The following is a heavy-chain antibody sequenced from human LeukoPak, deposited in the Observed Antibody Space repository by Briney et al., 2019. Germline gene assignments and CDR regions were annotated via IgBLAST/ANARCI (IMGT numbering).Heavy chain of an antibody. CDR2: VSSSGGTM. CDR3: ARTQMSPFYYYGMDV. Sequence: GGSLRLSCAASGFTFSNYEMNGVRQAPGKGLEGISFVSSSGGTMYYAYSVRGRFTLSRDHAKTSLYLQMHSLRAEDTAVYYCARTQMSPFYYYGMDVWGQGTTVTVSS. CDR1: GFTFSNYE. D-gene: IGHD5-24*01. J-gene: IGHJ6*02. V-gene: IGHV3-48*03.